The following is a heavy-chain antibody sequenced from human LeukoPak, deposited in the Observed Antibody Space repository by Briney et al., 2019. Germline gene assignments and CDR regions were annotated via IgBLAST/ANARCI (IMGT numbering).Heavy chain of an antibody. Sequence: GGSLRLSCAASGFTFSSYAMFWVRQAPGQGLAWVSAISGTTGNTYYADSVKGRFTISRDNSKNTVYLQMNSLRAEDTAVYYCATPAYRDRGGFEYWGQGALVTVSS. CDR2: ISGTTGNT. J-gene: IGHJ4*02. V-gene: IGHV3-23*01. CDR3: ATPAYRDRGGFEY. CDR1: GFTFSSYA. D-gene: IGHD1-26*01.